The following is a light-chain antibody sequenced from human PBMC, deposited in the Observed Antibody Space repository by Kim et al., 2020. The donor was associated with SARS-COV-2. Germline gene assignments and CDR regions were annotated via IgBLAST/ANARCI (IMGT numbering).Light chain of an antibody. CDR1: GLGDKF. CDR2: QDI. J-gene: IGLJ3*02. V-gene: IGLV3-1*01. CDR3: QAWDSSAAV. Sequence: SYELTQPPSVSVSPGQTASITCSGGGLGDKFAFWYQQKPGQSPVLVIYQDIRRPSGIPERFSGSNSGNTATLTISGTQAMDEADYYCQAWDSSAAVFGGGTKLTVL.